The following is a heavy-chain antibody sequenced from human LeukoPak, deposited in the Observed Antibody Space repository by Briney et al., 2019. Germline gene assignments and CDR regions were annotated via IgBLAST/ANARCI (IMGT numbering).Heavy chain of an antibody. CDR2: IGTAGDT. Sequence: GGSLRLSCAASGFTFSSYDMHWVRQPTGKGLEWVSAIGTAGDTYYSHSVKGRFTISRENAKNSLYLHMNSLSAGDTAVYFCARGHMLTGYYTLAWFDPWGQGTLVTVSS. V-gene: IGHV3-13*01. J-gene: IGHJ5*02. CDR3: ARGHMLTGYYTLAWFDP. CDR1: GFTFSSYD. D-gene: IGHD3-9*01.